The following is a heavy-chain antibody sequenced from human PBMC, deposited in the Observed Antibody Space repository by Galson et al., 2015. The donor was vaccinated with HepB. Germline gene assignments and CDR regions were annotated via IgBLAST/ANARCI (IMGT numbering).Heavy chain of an antibody. CDR3: AKDRSNDYGDLDY. J-gene: IGHJ4*02. D-gene: IGHD4-17*01. CDR1: GFTVSSKY. Sequence: SLRLSCAASGFTVSSKYMSWVRQAPGKGLEWVSAISGSGGSTYYADSVKGRFTISRDNSKNTLYLQMNSLRAEDTAVYYCAKDRSNDYGDLDYWGQGTLVTVSS. CDR2: ISGSGGST. V-gene: IGHV3-23*01.